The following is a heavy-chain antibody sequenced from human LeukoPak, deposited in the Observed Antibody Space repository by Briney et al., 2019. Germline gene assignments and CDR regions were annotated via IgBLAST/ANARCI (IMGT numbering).Heavy chain of an antibody. CDR1: SHTFTSYG. Sequence: ASVKVSCTASSHTFTSYGLSWVRQAPGQGLEWMGWISVYRSKTNYAQKFQGRITLTTDASTRTTFMELRSLRSDDTAVYYCARDNGDYNFDYWGQGTLVTVSS. V-gene: IGHV1-18*01. CDR3: ARDNGDYNFDY. J-gene: IGHJ4*02. CDR2: ISVYRSKT. D-gene: IGHD4-17*01.